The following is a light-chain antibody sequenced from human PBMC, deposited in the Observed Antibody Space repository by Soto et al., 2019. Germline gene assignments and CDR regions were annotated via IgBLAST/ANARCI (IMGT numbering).Light chain of an antibody. V-gene: IGKV3-20*01. J-gene: IGKJ1*01. Sequence: EIVLTQSPGTLSLSPGERATLSCRTSQRISHKYLAWYQQKPGQAPRLLIHGVSSRATGIPDRFSGSGSGTDFTLTISTLEPEYFAVYYCQLYSGSPWTFGQGTKVEIK. CDR3: QLYSGSPWT. CDR1: QRISHKY. CDR2: GVS.